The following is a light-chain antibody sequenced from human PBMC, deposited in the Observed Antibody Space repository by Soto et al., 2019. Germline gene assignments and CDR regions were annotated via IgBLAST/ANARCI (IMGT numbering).Light chain of an antibody. CDR3: QNYNSGPLT. CDR1: QGISKS. V-gene: IGKV1-27*01. Sequence: DIQMTQSPSSLSASVGDRVTITCRASQGISKSLAWYQQMPGTVPKLLIYAASTLQSGVSSRFSGSGSGTEFTLTVSGLQPEDVATYYCQNYNSGPLTFGPGTKVDIK. CDR2: AAS. J-gene: IGKJ3*01.